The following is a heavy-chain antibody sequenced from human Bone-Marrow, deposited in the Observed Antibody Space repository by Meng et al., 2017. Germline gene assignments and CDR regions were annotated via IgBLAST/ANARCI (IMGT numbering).Heavy chain of an antibody. J-gene: IGHJ4*02. CDR1: GNILTTHT. Sequence: ASVKVSCKASGNILTTHTMHWVRQAPGQGFEWMGRIYPSGGSKIKAQKFQGRVTLTRDTSTGTLYMELRSLTSEDTAVYYCASQEGSCSGGACYPDFWGQGTRVTVSS. CDR3: ASQEGSCSGGACYPDF. CDR2: IYPSGGSK. V-gene: IGHV1-46*01. D-gene: IGHD2-15*01.